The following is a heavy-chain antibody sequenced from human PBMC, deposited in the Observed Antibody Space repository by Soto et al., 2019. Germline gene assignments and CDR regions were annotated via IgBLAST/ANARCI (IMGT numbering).Heavy chain of an antibody. D-gene: IGHD3-16*02. CDR3: ARRGYYDYVWGSYRPQGFDY. J-gene: IGHJ4*02. V-gene: IGHV1-18*01. Sequence: ASVKVSCKASGYTFTSYGISWVRQAPGQGLEWMGWISAYNGNTNYAQKLQGRVTMTTDTSTSTAYMELRSLRSDDTAVYYCARRGYYDYVWGSYRPQGFDYWGQGTLVTVSS. CDR1: GYTFTSYG. CDR2: ISAYNGNT.